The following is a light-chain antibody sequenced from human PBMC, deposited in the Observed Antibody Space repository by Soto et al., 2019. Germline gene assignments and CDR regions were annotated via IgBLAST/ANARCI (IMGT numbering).Light chain of an antibody. J-gene: IGKJ4*01. CDR3: QQYGSSPLT. Sequence: EIVLTQSPGTLSLSPGERATLFCRASQSIATSQLAWYQQKPGQAPRLLIGASTRATGIPDRFSDSGSGTDFTLTISRLEPEDFAVYYCQQYGSSPLTFGGGTKVDI. V-gene: IGKV3-20*01. CDR1: QSIATSQ. CDR2: GAS.